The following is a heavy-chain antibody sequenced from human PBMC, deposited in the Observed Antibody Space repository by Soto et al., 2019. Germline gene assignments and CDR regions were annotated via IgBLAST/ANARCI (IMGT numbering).Heavy chain of an antibody. CDR1: GGSFSGYY. CDR2: INHSGST. V-gene: IGHV4-34*01. CDR3: ARGLYSSGWYFRYYFDY. D-gene: IGHD6-19*01. Sequence: SETLSLTCAVYGGSFSGYYWSWIRQPPGKGLERIGEINHSGSTNYNPSLKSRVTISVDTSKNQFSLKLSSVTAADTAVYYCARGLYSSGWYFRYYFDYWGQGTLVTVSS. J-gene: IGHJ4*02.